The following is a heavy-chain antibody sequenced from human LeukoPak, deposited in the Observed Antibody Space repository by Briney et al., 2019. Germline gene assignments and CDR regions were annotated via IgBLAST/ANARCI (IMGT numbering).Heavy chain of an antibody. J-gene: IGHJ3*02. CDR3: ASPEWLPDSIDI. Sequence: GSLRLSCATSEFTFSSYSMNWVRQAPGKGLEWVANIKQDGSEKYYVDSVKGRFTISRDNAKNSLYLQMNSLRAEDTAVYYCASPEWLPDSIDIWGQGTMVTVSS. D-gene: IGHD3-3*01. CDR2: IKQDGSEK. CDR1: EFTFSSYS. V-gene: IGHV3-7*01.